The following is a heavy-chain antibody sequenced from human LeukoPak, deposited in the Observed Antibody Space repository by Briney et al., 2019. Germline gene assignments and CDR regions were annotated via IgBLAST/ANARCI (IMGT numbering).Heavy chain of an antibody. CDR1: GFTFSSYA. CDR3: HSRDHGGY. V-gene: IGHV3-30*04. J-gene: IGHJ4*02. CDR2: ISYDGSNK. Sequence: PGGSLRLSSEASGFTFSSYAMHWVRQAPGKGLEWVAVISYDGSNKYYADSVKGRFTISRDNSKNTLYLQMNSLRAEDTAVYYCHSRDHGGYWGQGTLVTVSS. D-gene: IGHD4-23*01.